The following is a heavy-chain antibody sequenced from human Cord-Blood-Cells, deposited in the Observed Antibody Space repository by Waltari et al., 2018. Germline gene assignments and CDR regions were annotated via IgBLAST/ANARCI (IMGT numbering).Heavy chain of an antibody. V-gene: IGHV4-59*01. J-gene: IGHJ3*02. CDR1: GGSISSYY. D-gene: IGHD6-19*01. Sequence: QVQLQESGPGLVKPSETLSLPCTVSGGSISSYYWSWIRQPPGNGLEWIGDISYSGSTNYNPSITSRVTISVDTSKSQFSLKLSSVTAADTAVYYCARDGLDEAFDIWGQGTMVTVSS. CDR2: ISYSGST. CDR3: ARDGLDEAFDI.